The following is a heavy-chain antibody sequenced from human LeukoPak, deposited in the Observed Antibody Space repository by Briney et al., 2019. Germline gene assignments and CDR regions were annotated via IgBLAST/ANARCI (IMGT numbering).Heavy chain of an antibody. CDR3: ARVGDFWSGTNWFDP. CDR1: GGSFSGYY. D-gene: IGHD3-3*01. CDR2: INHSGST. V-gene: IGHV4-34*01. Sequence: SETLSLTCAVYGGSFSGYYWSWIRQPPGKGLEWIGEINHSGSTNYNPSLKSRVTISVDTSKNQFSLKLSSVTAADTAVYYCARVGDFWSGTNWFDPWGQGTLVTVSS. J-gene: IGHJ5*02.